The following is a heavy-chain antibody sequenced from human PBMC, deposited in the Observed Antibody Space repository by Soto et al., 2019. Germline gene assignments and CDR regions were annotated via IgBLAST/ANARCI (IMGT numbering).Heavy chain of an antibody. CDR1: GGTFSSYA. Sequence: QVQLVQSGAEVKKPGSSVKVSCKASGGTFSSYAISWVRQAPGQGLEWMGRIIPIFGTANYAQKFQGRVTITADESTSTAYMELSSLRSEDTAVYYCARVGTTPDDERCYYFDYWGQGTLVTVSS. CDR3: ARVGTTPDDERCYYFDY. CDR2: IIPIFGTA. D-gene: IGHD1-7*01. J-gene: IGHJ4*02. V-gene: IGHV1-69*18.